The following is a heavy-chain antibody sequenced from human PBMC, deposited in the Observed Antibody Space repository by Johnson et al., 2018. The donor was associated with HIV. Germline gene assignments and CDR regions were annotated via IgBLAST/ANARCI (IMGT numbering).Heavy chain of an antibody. D-gene: IGHD4-17*01. V-gene: IGHV3-23*04. Sequence: VQLVESGGGLVQPGGSLRLSCAASGFTFSSYAMSWVRQAPGKGLEWVSAISGSGGSTYYADSVKGRFTISRDNSKNTLYLQMNSLRAEDTAVYYCARDSTPWGGDYVGYGFDIWGQGTMVIVSS. J-gene: IGHJ3*02. CDR1: GFTFSSYA. CDR2: ISGSGGST. CDR3: ARDSTPWGGDYVGYGFDI.